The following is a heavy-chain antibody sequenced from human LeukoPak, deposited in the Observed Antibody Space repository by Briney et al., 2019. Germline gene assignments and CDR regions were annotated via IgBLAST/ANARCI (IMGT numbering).Heavy chain of an antibody. D-gene: IGHD4-17*01. Sequence: AGGSLRLSCAASGFTFSSYAMSWVRQAPGKGLEWVSAISGSGGSTYYADSVKGRFTISRDNSKNTLYLQMNSLRAEDTAVYYCAKGPKNGYGDYTFDYWGQGTLVTVSS. V-gene: IGHV3-23*01. J-gene: IGHJ4*02. CDR2: ISGSGGST. CDR1: GFTFSSYA. CDR3: AKGPKNGYGDYTFDY.